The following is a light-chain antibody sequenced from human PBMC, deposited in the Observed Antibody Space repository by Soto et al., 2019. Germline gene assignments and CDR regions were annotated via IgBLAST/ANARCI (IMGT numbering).Light chain of an antibody. Sequence: LSQSPGTLSQSTGERATLSCRASQSVSNNYLAWYQQKPGQAPSLLIYGASNRATFIPDRVSGSGSGTDFTLTSSMLQEDDATVYCRQNYSTFSTFGQGTRLEIK. CDR1: QSVSNNY. CDR3: RQNYSTFST. V-gene: IGKV3-20*01. J-gene: IGKJ5*01. CDR2: GAS.